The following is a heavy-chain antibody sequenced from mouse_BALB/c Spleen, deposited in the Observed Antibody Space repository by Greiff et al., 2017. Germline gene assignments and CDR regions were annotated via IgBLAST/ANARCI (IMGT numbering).Heavy chain of an antibody. CDR2: INPSSYYT. CDR1: GYTFTSYT. Sequence: LVESGAELARPGASVKMSCKASGYTFTSYTMHWVKQRPGQGLEWIGYINPSSYYTNYNQNFKDKATLTADKSSSTAYMQLSSLTSEDSAVYYCARGVRLRYFDVWGAGTTVTVSS. D-gene: IGHD1-2*01. J-gene: IGHJ1*01. CDR3: ARGVRLRYFDV. V-gene: IGHV1-4*01.